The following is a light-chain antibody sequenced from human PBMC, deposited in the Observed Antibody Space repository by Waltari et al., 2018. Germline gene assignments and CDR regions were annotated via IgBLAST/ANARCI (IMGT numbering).Light chain of an antibody. V-gene: IGKV1-39*01. CDR1: QSISSY. J-gene: IGKJ4*01. CDR3: QQSYSTPPLT. Sequence: DIQMTQSPSSLSASVGDRVTITCRASQSISSYLNWYQQKPGKAPKLLIYAASSLQTGVPSRFSGSGSGTVFTLTISSLQPEEFATYYWQQSYSTPPLTFGGGTKVEIK. CDR2: AAS.